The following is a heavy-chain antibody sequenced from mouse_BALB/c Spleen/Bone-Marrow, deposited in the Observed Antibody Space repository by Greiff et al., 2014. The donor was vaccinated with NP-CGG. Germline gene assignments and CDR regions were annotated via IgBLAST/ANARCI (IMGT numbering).Heavy chain of an antibody. CDR3: ARLCFNYGPLYAMDY. V-gene: IGHV2-6-7*01. CDR2: IWGDGRT. CDR1: GFSLTAYG. D-gene: IGHD2-4*01. J-gene: IGHJ4*01. Sequence: VMLVESGPGLVAPSQSLSITCTVSGFSLTAYGVNWVRQPPGKGLEWLGMIWGDGRTDYNSALKSRLRISKDNCKSQVFLKMDSLQTDDTAKYYCARLCFNYGPLYAMDYWGQGTSVTVSS.